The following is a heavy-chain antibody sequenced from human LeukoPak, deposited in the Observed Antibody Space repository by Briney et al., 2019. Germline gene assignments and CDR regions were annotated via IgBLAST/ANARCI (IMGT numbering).Heavy chain of an antibody. D-gene: IGHD3-22*01. V-gene: IGHV6-1*01. Sequence: SQTLSLTCAISGDSVSSNSAAWNWIRQSPSRGLEWLGRTYYRSKWYNDYAVSVKSRITINPDTSKNQFSLKLSSVTAADTAVYYCARDLAVLGYFHFDYWGQGTLVTVSS. J-gene: IGHJ4*02. CDR3: ARDLAVLGYFHFDY. CDR2: TYYRSKWYN. CDR1: GDSVSSNSAA.